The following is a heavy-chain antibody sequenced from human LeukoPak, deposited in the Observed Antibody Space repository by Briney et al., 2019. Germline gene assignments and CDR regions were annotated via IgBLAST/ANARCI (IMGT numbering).Heavy chain of an antibody. Sequence: SETLSLTCTVSGGSTSSGSYYWSWIRQPAGKGLEWIGRIYTSGSTNYNPSLKSRVTISVDTSKNQFSLKLSSVTAADTAVYYCAREYGDYEYYFDYWGQGTLVTVSS. D-gene: IGHD4-17*01. V-gene: IGHV4-61*02. CDR2: IYTSGST. CDR3: AREYGDYEYYFDY. J-gene: IGHJ4*02. CDR1: GGSTSSGSYY.